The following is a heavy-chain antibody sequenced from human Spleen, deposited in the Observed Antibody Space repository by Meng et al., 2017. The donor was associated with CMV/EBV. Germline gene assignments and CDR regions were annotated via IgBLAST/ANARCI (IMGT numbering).Heavy chain of an antibody. CDR3: ARGTFAVPAAVSKVTGGYWFDP. D-gene: IGHD2-2*01. J-gene: IGHJ5*02. Sequence: ASVKVSCKASGYIFTNYGISWVRQAPGQGLEWMGWISTYNGHTNHAQNLQGRLTLTTDTSTSTAYMELRSLKTDDTAVYYCARGTFAVPAAVSKVTGGYWFDPWGQGTLVTVSS. V-gene: IGHV1-18*01. CDR1: GYIFTNYG. CDR2: ISTYNGHT.